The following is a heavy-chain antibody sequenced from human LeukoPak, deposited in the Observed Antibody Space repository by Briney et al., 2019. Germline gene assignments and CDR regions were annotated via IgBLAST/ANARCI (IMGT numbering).Heavy chain of an antibody. CDR3: ARVRLYTLGY. J-gene: IGHJ4*02. CDR2: IYYNGIT. D-gene: IGHD3-16*02. CDR1: GGSISRSDHY. V-gene: IGHV4-30-4*02. Sequence: SETLSLTCSVSGGSISRSDHYWSWIRQPPGKGLEWIGNIYYNGITYYNPSLKSRVTMSVDTSQNQFSLKLSSVAAADTVVYYCARVRLYTLGYWGQGTLVTVSS.